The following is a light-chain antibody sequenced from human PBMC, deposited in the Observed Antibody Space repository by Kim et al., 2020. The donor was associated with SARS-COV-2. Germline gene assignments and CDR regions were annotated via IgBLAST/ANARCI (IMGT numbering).Light chain of an antibody. CDR1: QSLLHENGEHR. J-gene: IGKJ2*01. CDR2: SGS. CDR3: MQSLRTPRN. Sequence: DIVMTQSPRTLSVTPGQAASMSCRSSQSLLHENGEHRLDWYFQRSGQAPQLLIYSGSGRASGVSDRFSGSGSGTYFTLTITTVEAEDVGVYYCMQSLRTPRNFGRGTTLEI. V-gene: IGKV2-28*01.